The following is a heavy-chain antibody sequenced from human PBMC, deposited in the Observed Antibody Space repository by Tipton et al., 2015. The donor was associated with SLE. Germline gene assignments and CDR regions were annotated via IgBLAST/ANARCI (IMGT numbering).Heavy chain of an antibody. D-gene: IGHD6-19*01. V-gene: IGHV4-34*01. CDR1: GGSFSGYY. CDR3: AKSSGGIAVAA. J-gene: IGHJ5*02. CDR2: IYYSGST. Sequence: LRLSCAVYGGSFSGYYWGWIRQPPGKGLEWIGSIYYSGSTYYNPSLKSRVTISVDTSKNQFSLKLSSVTAADTAVYYCAKSSGGIAVAAWGQGTLVTVSS.